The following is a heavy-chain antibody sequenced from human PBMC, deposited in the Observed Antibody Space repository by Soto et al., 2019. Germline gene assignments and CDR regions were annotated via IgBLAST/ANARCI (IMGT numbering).Heavy chain of an antibody. D-gene: IGHD3-22*01. CDR3: ARDGDSSGYYFNWFDP. J-gene: IGHJ5*02. V-gene: IGHV1-69*01. CDR2: IIPIFGTA. Sequence: QVQLVQSGAEVKKPGSSVKVSCKASGGTFSSYAISWVRQAPGQGLEWMGGIIPIFGTANYAQKFQGRVTRTGEESTSRAYREVSSVRCEDTAVYYCARDGDSSGYYFNWFDPWGQGTLVTVSS. CDR1: GGTFSSYA.